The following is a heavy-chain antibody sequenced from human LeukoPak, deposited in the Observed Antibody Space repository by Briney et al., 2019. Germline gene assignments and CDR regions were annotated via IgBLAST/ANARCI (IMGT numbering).Heavy chain of an antibody. J-gene: IGHJ4*02. D-gene: IGHD5-18*01. CDR3: ARDDYSGFSYSYHEDY. Sequence: GASVTVSCKASGYIFTGHYMHWIRQAPGQGLEWMGWMNPNSGGTNYAQKFQGTVTMSRDTSISTAYMELSGLTSDDTAVYFCARDDYSGFSYSYHEDYWGQGTLGTVSA. CDR2: MNPNSGGT. CDR1: GYIFTGHY. V-gene: IGHV1-2*02.